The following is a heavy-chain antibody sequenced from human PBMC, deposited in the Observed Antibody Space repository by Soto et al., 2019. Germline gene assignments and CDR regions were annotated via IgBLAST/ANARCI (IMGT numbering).Heavy chain of an antibody. J-gene: IGHJ4*01. CDR1: GDTFSDYA. CDR3: ASVRTDKWVEPGAIRGYFDT. Sequence: QVQLVQSGAEVKEPGSSVKVSCKASGDTFSDYATTWVRQAPGQRLEWMGAILPLFGTTKYAQKFQDRVKISADATTNTADMELSTLPSDDTALYYCASVRTDKWVEPGAIRGYFDTWGQGTLFNVS. D-gene: IGHD6-19*01. CDR2: ILPLFGTT. V-gene: IGHV1-69*01.